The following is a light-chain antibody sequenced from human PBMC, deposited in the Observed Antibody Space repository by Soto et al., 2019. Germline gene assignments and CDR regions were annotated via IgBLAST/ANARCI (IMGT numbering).Light chain of an antibody. CDR2: QTS. CDR1: QYINTR. CDR3: QQRSNWPIT. V-gene: IGKV3-11*01. Sequence: EIVLTQSPATLSSFPCDRVTLSCRASQYINTRLAWYQHRPGQAPRLLIYQTSIRAAGIPARFSASGSGTEFTLTISSLQSEDFAVYYCQQRSNWPITFGQGTRLEIK. J-gene: IGKJ5*01.